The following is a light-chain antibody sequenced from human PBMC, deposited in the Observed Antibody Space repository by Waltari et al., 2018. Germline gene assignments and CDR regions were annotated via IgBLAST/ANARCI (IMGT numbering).Light chain of an antibody. CDR2: DVN. Sequence: QSALTQPASVSGSPGQSITIPCTGTSSDVGGYKYVSWYQQHPDKAPKLMLYDVNNRPSGVSKRFSGSKSGNTASLTISSLQAEDEADYYCSSYTSSTIPVFGTGTKVTVL. CDR3: SSYTSSTIPV. V-gene: IGLV2-14*03. J-gene: IGLJ1*01. CDR1: SSDVGGYKY.